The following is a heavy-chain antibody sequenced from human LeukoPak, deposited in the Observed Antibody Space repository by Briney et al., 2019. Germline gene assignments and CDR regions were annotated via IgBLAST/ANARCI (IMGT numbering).Heavy chain of an antibody. CDR3: ARGGVAANYYYYYAMDV. Sequence: GGSLRLSCAASGFTLRTYTMNWVRQAPGKGLEWVSSIDTGSHYIYYADSVKGRFTISRDNAKTSLFLQMSSLRAEDTAVYYCARGGVAANYYYYYAMDVWGQGTTVTVSS. V-gene: IGHV3-21*01. CDR1: GFTLRTYT. D-gene: IGHD2-21*01. CDR2: IDTGSHYI. J-gene: IGHJ6*02.